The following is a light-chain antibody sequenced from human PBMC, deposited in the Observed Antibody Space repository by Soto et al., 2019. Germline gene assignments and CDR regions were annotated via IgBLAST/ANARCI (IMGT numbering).Light chain of an antibody. CDR1: QSVSSN. CDR3: QQYNIRGLT. V-gene: IGKV3-15*01. Sequence: EIVMTQSPATLSVSPGERATLSCRASQSVSSNLAWYQQKPGQAPRLLIYGASTRATGIPARFSGSGSGTEFTLTISSLQSEDFAVYYCQQYNIRGLTFGGGTKVEIK. CDR2: GAS. J-gene: IGKJ4*02.